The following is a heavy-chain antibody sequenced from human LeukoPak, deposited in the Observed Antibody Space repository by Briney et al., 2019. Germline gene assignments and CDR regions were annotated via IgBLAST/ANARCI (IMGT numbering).Heavy chain of an antibody. J-gene: IGHJ1*01. CDR1: GDSVSSGY. V-gene: IGHV4-4*09. CDR3: AGRGHRYSRD. CDR2: IYDNGVT. D-gene: IGHD2-15*01. Sequence: PSETLSLSCNVSGDSVSSGYWTWIRQSPAKGLELIGFIYDNGVTDYNPSLTSRLIISLDTSKNQFSLNLRSVSAADSAIYYCAGRGHRYSRDWGQGILVTVSS.